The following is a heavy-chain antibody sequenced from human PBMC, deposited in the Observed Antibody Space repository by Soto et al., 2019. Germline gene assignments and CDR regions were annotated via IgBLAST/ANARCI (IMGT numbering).Heavy chain of an antibody. Sequence: EVQLVESGGGLVQPGGSLRLSCVASGFTFNSNSRNWVRQAPGKGLEWLSYISDSSSTIYYADSVKGRFTISRDNAKNPLYQQNSILRDDYTAVYYFYREVEETGSWGQGTLVTVSS. V-gene: IGHV3-48*02. CDR1: GFTFNSNS. CDR2: ISDSSSTI. CDR3: YREVEETGS. D-gene: IGHD1-1*01. J-gene: IGHJ4*02.